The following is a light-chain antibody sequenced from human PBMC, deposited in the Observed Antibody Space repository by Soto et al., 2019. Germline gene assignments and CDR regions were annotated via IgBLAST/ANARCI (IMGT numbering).Light chain of an antibody. CDR3: SSYTSTSTYV. J-gene: IGLJ1*01. V-gene: IGLV2-14*01. CDR2: EVS. Sequence: QSALTQPASGAGAPGQSITSSCTGTITDVGGYNFVSWYQQHPGKAPQLMIYEVSNRPSGVSNRFSGSKSGNTASLTISGLQAEDEADYSCSSYTSTSTYVFGTGTKVTVL. CDR1: ITDVGGYNF.